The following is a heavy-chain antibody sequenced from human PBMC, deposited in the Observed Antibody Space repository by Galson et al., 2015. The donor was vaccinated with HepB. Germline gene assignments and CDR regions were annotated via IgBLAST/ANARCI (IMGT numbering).Heavy chain of an antibody. CDR3: TSPEASFDY. Sequence: SLRLSCAASGLTFSSFAMNWVRQAPGKGLEWVAVISYGGSNKYYADSVKGRFTISRDNSKNTAYLQMNSLRSEDTAVYYCTSPEASFDYWGQGTLVTVSS. J-gene: IGHJ4*02. CDR1: GLTFSSFA. V-gene: IGHV3-30*04. CDR2: ISYGGSNK.